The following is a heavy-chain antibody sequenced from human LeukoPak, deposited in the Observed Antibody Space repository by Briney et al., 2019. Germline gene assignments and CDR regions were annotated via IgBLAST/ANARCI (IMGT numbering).Heavy chain of an antibody. J-gene: IGHJ4*02. Sequence: GGSLRLSCAASGFTFSSYGMHWVRQAPGKGLEWVAVISYDGSNKYYADSVKGRFTISRDNSKNTLYLQMNSLRAEDTAVYYCARRGYYYDSSGYYGDYFDYWGQGTLVTVSS. CDR2: ISYDGSNK. CDR3: ARRGYYYDSSGYYGDYFDY. D-gene: IGHD3-22*01. V-gene: IGHV3-30*03. CDR1: GFTFSSYG.